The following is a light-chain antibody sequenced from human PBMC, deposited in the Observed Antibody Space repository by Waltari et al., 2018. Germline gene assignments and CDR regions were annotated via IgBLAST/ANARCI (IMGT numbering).Light chain of an antibody. Sequence: QSALTQPASVSGSPGQSITISCTGTSSAVGGYDSVSWYQQHPGKAPKLMIYEVSNRPSGVSSRFSGSKSANTASLTISGLQAEDEPDYYCSSYTSSSSWVFGGGTKLTVL. CDR2: EVS. J-gene: IGLJ3*02. V-gene: IGLV2-14*01. CDR3: SSYTSSSSWV. CDR1: SSAVGGYDS.